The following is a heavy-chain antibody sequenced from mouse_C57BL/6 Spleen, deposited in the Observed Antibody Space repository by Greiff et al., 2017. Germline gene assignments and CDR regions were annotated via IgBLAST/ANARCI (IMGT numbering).Heavy chain of an antibody. J-gene: IGHJ3*01. CDR1: GYTFTSYW. Sequence: QVQLQQPGAELVKPGASVKLSCKASGYTFTSYWMHWVKQRPGRGLEWIGRIDPTSGGTKYNEKVKSKATLTVDKPSSTAYMQLSSLTSEDAAVFYCGRCWCSNYDGLGFAYWGQGTLVTVSA. CDR3: GRCWCSNYDGLGFAY. V-gene: IGHV1-72*01. D-gene: IGHD2-5*01. CDR2: IDPTSGGT.